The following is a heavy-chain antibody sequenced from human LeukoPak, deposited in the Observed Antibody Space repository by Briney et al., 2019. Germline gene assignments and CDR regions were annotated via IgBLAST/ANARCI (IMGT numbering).Heavy chain of an antibody. CDR1: GGTFSSYA. CDR2: IIPIFGTA. Sequence: SVKVSCRASGGTFSSYAISWVRQAPGQGLEWMGGIIPIFGTANYAQKFQGRVTITTDESTSTAYMELSSLRSEDTAVYYCARRYDYSNSFDPWGQGTLVTVSS. CDR3: ARRYDYSNSFDP. V-gene: IGHV1-69*05. D-gene: IGHD4-11*01. J-gene: IGHJ5*02.